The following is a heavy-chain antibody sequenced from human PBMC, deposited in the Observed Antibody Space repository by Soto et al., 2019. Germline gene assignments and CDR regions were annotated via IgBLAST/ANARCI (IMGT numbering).Heavy chain of an antibody. J-gene: IGHJ4*02. Sequence: GGSLRLSCAASGFTFSRYYMTWVRQAPGKGLEWVASINQDGRETYYEDSVKGRFTISRDDTKNSLYLQMNSLRAEDTAVFYCARDVGYGDFWGQGTLVTVSS. V-gene: IGHV3-7*01. CDR3: ARDVGYGDF. CDR1: GFTFSRYY. D-gene: IGHD3-22*01. CDR2: INQDGRET.